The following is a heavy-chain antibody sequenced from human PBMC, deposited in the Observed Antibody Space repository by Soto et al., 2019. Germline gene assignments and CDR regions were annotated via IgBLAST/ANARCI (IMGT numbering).Heavy chain of an antibody. CDR3: ARGRAARPLYYFDY. CDR1: GGSISSYY. Sequence: QVQLQESGPGLVKPSETLSLTCTVSGGSISSYYWSWIRQPPGKGLEWIGYIYYSGSTNYNPTLMSRVTISVDTSKNQFSLKLSPVTAADTAEYYCARGRAARPLYYFDYWGQGTLVTVSS. CDR2: IYYSGST. D-gene: IGHD6-6*01. J-gene: IGHJ4*02. V-gene: IGHV4-59*01.